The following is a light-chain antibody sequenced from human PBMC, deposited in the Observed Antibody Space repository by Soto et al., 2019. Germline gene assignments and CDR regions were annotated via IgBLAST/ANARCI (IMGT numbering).Light chain of an antibody. CDR3: SSYTSGSTLV. CDR1: SSDVCGFNF. Sequence: QSALTQPASVSGSPGQSITISCTGTSSDVCGFNFVSWYQQHPGKAPKLLIFDVSNRPSGVSNRFSGSKSGNTASLTISGLQAEDESDYYCSSYTSGSTLVFGGGTKLTVL. V-gene: IGLV2-14*01. J-gene: IGLJ3*02. CDR2: DVS.